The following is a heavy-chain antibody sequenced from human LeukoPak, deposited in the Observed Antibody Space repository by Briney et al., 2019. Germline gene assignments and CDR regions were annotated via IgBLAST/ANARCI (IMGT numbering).Heavy chain of an antibody. D-gene: IGHD5-24*01. CDR2: IWYDGSNK. CDR1: GFTFSSYG. J-gene: IGHJ5*02. Sequence: GGSLRLSCAVSGFTFSSYGMHWVRQAPGKGLEWVAVIWYDGSNKYYADSVKGRFTISRDNSKNTLYLQMNSLRAEDTAVYYCARDGYMHWFDPWGQGTLVTVSS. V-gene: IGHV3-33*01. CDR3: ARDGYMHWFDP.